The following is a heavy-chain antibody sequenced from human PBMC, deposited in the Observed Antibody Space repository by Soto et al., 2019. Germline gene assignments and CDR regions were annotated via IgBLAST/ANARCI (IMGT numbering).Heavy chain of an antibody. J-gene: IGHJ4*02. Sequence: SETLSLTCTVSGGSISSYYWSWIRQPPGKGLEWIGYIYYSGSTNYNPSLKSRVTISVDTSKNQFSLKLSSVTAADTAVYYCARSAMVYKYYFDYWGQGTLVTVSS. CDR3: ARSAMVYKYYFDY. V-gene: IGHV4-59*01. CDR2: IYYSGST. D-gene: IGHD5-18*01. CDR1: GGSISSYY.